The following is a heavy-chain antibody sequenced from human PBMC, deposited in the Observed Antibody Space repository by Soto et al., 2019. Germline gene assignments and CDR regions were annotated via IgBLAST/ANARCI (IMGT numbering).Heavy chain of an antibody. V-gene: IGHV4-30-4*01. D-gene: IGHD3-10*01. CDR2: IYYSGST. Sequence: PSETLSLTCTVSGGSISSGDYYWSWIRQPPGKGLEWIGYIYYSGSTYYNPSLKSRVTISVDTSRNQFSLKLSSVTAADTAVYYCARASYGSGSNYWGQGTLVTVSS. CDR3: ARASYGSGSNY. J-gene: IGHJ4*02. CDR1: GGSISSGDYY.